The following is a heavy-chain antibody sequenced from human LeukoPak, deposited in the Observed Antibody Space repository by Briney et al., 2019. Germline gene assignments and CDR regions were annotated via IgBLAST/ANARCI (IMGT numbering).Heavy chain of an antibody. V-gene: IGHV3-30*04. D-gene: IGHD3-3*01. Sequence: GGSLRLSCAASGFTFSSYAMHWVRQAPGKGLEWVAVISYDGSNKYYADSVKGRFTISRDNSKNTLYLQMNSPRAEDTAVYYCARGDYDFWSKYGMDVWGQGTTVTVSS. CDR1: GFTFSSYA. J-gene: IGHJ6*02. CDR3: ARGDYDFWSKYGMDV. CDR2: ISYDGSNK.